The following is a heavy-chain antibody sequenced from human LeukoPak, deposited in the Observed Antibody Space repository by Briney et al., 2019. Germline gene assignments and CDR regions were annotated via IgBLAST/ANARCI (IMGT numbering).Heavy chain of an antibody. CDR2: IYHSGST. V-gene: IGHV4-30-2*01. D-gene: IGHD6-19*01. Sequence: PSETLSLTCTVSGGSISSGGYYWSWIRQPPGKGLEWIGYIYHSGSTYYNPSLKSRVTISVDRSKNQFSLKLSSVTAADTAVYYCARDKIAVAGTGGDYWGQGTLVTVSS. CDR3: ARDKIAVAGTGGDY. J-gene: IGHJ4*02. CDR1: GGSISSGGYY.